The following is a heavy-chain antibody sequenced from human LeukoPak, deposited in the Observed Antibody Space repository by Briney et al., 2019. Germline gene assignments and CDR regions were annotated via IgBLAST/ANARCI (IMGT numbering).Heavy chain of an antibody. V-gene: IGHV3-48*01. J-gene: IGHJ4*02. CDR1: GFTFSSYD. CDR3: ARGGFDY. CDR2: ISSSSRNI. Sequence: GGSLRLSCAASGFTFSSYDMSWVRQAPGKGGEGVSYISSSSRNIYYADSVKGRFTISRDNAKNSLYLQMNSLRVEDTAVYYCARGGFDYWGQGALVTVSS.